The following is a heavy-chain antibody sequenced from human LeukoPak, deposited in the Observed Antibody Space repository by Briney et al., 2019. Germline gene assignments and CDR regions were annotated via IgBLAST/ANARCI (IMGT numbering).Heavy chain of an antibody. D-gene: IGHD1-26*01. CDR1: GGSFSGYY. J-gene: IGHJ5*02. CDR3: AVKLGSKVMNWFDP. CDR2: INHSGST. Sequence: SETLSLTCAVYGGSFSGYYWSWIRQPPGKGLEWIGEINHSGSTNYNPSLKSRVTISVGTSKNQFSLKLSSVTAADTAVYYCAVKLGSKVMNWFDPWGQGTLVTVSS. V-gene: IGHV4-34*01.